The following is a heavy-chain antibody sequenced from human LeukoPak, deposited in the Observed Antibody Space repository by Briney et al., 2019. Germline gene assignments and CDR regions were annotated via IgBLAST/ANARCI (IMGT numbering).Heavy chain of an antibody. CDR2: ISSSSMYK. CDR1: GFTFSSYS. Sequence: GGSLRLSCAASGFTFSSYSMNWVRQAPGKGLEWVSSISSSSMYKFYADSVKGRFTISRDNAKNTLFLQMNSLRVEDTAVYYCARSIALPGTPDYWGQGTLVTVSS. V-gene: IGHV3-21*01. D-gene: IGHD2-8*01. J-gene: IGHJ4*02. CDR3: ARSIALPGTPDY.